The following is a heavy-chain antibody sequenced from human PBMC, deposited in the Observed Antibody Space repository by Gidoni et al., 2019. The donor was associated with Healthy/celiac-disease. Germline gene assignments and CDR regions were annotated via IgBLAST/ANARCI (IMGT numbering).Heavy chain of an antibody. V-gene: IGHV3-21*01. Sequence: EVQLVESGGGLVKPGGSLRHSCAASGFTFSSYSMTWVRQAPGKGLEWVSSIRSGSSSIYYAESVKGRFTISRDNAKNSLYLQMNSLRAEDTSVYYCARVSYYDILTGYYTGYYYGMDVWGQGTTVTVSS. D-gene: IGHD3-9*01. CDR2: IRSGSSSI. CDR3: ARVSYYDILTGYYTGYYYGMDV. CDR1: GFTFSSYS. J-gene: IGHJ6*02.